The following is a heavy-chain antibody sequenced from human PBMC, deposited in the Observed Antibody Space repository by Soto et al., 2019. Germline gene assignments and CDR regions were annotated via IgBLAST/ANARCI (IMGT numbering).Heavy chain of an antibody. CDR3: AGDNIPGLFDY. D-gene: IGHD2-21*01. Sequence: QVQLQQWGAGLLKPSETLSLTCAVYGGSFSGYYWTWIRQPPGTGLEWIGEINHSGSTNYNPSLNRRVTISVDASNKQISLQRTSVTSADTAVYFCAGDNIPGLFDYWGQGTLVSFSS. J-gene: IGHJ4*02. CDR2: INHSGST. CDR1: GGSFSGYY. V-gene: IGHV4-34*01.